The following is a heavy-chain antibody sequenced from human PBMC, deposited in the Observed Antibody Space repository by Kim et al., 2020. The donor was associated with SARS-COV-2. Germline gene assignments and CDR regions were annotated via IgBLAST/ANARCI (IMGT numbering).Heavy chain of an antibody. D-gene: IGHD4-4*01. CDR2: ISGGGGAT. V-gene: IGHV3-23*01. CDR3: TKTIYTNYFWDY. J-gene: IGHJ4*02. Sequence: GGSLRLSCAASGFTFSDYAMSWVRQAPGKGLEWVSGISGGGGATYYADFAKGRFTISGDFSRNTLYLQMNSLRAEDTALYYCTKTIYTNYFWDYWGQGT. CDR1: GFTFSDYA.